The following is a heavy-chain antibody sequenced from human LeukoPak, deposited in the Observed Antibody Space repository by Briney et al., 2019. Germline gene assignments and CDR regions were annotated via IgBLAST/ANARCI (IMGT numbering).Heavy chain of an antibody. CDR2: ISYSGST. J-gene: IGHJ5*02. Sequence: SETLSLTCTVSGGSISSYYWSWIRQPPGKGLEWIGYISYSGSTNYNPSLKSRVTISVDTSKNQFSLKLSSVTAADTAVYYCAREFSTNWFDPWGQGTPVTVSS. CDR3: AREFSTNWFDP. CDR1: GGSISSYY. V-gene: IGHV4-59*01.